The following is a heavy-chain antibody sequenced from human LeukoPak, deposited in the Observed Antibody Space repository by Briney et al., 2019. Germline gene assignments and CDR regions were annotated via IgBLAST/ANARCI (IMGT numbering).Heavy chain of an antibody. J-gene: IGHJ4*02. CDR2: IYYSGST. CDR1: GGPISSSSYY. Sequence: PSETLSLTCTVSGGPISSSSYYWGWICQPPGKGLEWIGRIYYSGSTYYTPSLKSRVTISVDTSKTQFSLKLSSVTAADTAVYYCARQDSSWYGLGYWGQGTLVTVSS. V-gene: IGHV4-39*01. D-gene: IGHD6-13*01. CDR3: ARQDSSWYGLGY.